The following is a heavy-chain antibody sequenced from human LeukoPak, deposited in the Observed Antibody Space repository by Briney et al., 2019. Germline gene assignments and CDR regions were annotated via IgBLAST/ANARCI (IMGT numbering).Heavy chain of an antibody. CDR1: GGSIRSSYYY. D-gene: IGHD3-22*01. V-gene: IGHV4-39*07. CDR2: IYDSGST. Sequence: SETLSLTCTVSGGSIRSSYYYWGWIRQPPGKGLEWIGSIYDSGSTYYNPSLKSRVTISVDTSKNQFSLKLSSVTAADTAVYYCARPSSGYYYAFDIWGQGTMVTVSS. J-gene: IGHJ3*02. CDR3: ARPSSGYYYAFDI.